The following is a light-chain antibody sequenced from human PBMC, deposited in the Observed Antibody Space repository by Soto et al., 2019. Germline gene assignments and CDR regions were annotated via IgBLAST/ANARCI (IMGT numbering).Light chain of an antibody. CDR3: TSYIRSSTLDYV. Sequence: QTVVTQPPSASGTPGQRVTISCSGSSSDVGGYNYVSWYQQYPGKAPKLMIYEVSNRPSGVSNRFSGSKSGNTASLTISGLQAEDEADYYCTSYIRSSTLDYVFGTGTKLTVL. V-gene: IGLV2-14*01. CDR2: EVS. J-gene: IGLJ1*01. CDR1: SSDVGGYNY.